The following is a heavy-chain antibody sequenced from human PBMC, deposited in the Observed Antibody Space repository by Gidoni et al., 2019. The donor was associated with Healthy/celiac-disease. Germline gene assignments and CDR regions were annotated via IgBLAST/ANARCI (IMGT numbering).Heavy chain of an antibody. CDR3: ARVGPSDAFDI. Sequence: EVQLVGSGGGLVKPGGSLRLSCSASGFTFSSYSMNWVRQAPGKGLEWVSSISSSSSYIYYADSVKGRFTISRDNAKNSLYLQMNSLRAEDTAVYYCARVGPSDAFDIWGQGTMVTVSS. V-gene: IGHV3-21*01. J-gene: IGHJ3*02. CDR2: ISSSSSYI. CDR1: GFTFSSYS.